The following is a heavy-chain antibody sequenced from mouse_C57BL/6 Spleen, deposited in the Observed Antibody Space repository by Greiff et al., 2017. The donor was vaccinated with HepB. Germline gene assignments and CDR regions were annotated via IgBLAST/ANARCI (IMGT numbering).Heavy chain of an antibody. Sequence: QVQLQQSGAELVKPGASVKLSCKASGYTFTSYWMHWVKQRPGQGLEWIGMIHPNSGSTNYNEKFKSKATLTVDKSSSTAYMQLSSLTSEDSAVYYCARDYGSRVDYWGQGTTLTVSS. D-gene: IGHD1-1*01. CDR1: GYTFTSYW. CDR2: IHPNSGST. CDR3: ARDYGSRVDY. J-gene: IGHJ2*01. V-gene: IGHV1-64*01.